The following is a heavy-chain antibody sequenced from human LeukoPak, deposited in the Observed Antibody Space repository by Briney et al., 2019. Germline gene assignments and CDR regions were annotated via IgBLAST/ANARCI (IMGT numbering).Heavy chain of an antibody. CDR2: VSAYADNT. V-gene: IGHV1-18*01. CDR1: GYDFINYG. D-gene: IGHD2-15*01. Sequence: GASVKVSCKASGYDFINYGISWVRQAPGQGLEWMGWVSAYADNTNYVQKIQGRVTMTTDTSTSTAYMELRSLRSDDTAVYYCARDCIGCHGFDCWGQGTLVTVSS. J-gene: IGHJ4*02. CDR3: ARDCIGCHGFDC.